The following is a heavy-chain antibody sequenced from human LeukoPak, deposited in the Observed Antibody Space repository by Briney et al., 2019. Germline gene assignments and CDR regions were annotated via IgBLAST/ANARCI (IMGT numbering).Heavy chain of an antibody. D-gene: IGHD3-16*01. V-gene: IGHV3-73*01. CDR2: IRRKGNDYAT. CDR1: GFSFSGSA. J-gene: IGHJ4*02. Sequence: GGSLRLSCAASGFSFSGSAIHWVRQASGKGLEWVGHIRRKGNDYATAYTASVKGRFTISRDGSKNTAFLQMDSLKTEDTAVYFCARLGGSPPYFDYWGQGTLVTVSS. CDR3: ARLGGSPPYFDY.